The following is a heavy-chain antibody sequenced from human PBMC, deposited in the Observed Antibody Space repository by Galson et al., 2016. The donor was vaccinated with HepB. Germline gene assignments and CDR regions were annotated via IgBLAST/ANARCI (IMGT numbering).Heavy chain of an antibody. CDR2: VYPGDSDI. D-gene: IGHD3-9*01. J-gene: IGHJ5*02. V-gene: IGHV5-51*01. CDR1: GYSFTSFW. CDR3: ARHVDFDFLNSSVNWLDP. Sequence: QSGAEVKKPGESLRISCTGSGYSFTSFWIAWVRQLPGKALEWMGIVYPGDSDIRYSPSFQGQVTISVDKSINTAYLQWSSLKASDTAMYYCARHVDFDFLNSSVNWLDPWGQGTLVIVSS.